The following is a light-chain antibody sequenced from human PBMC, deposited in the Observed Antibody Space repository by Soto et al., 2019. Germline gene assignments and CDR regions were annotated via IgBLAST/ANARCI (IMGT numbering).Light chain of an antibody. CDR2: GAS. CDR1: QSINNC. Sequence: DIQMTQSPSSLSASVGDRITITCRASQSINNCLSWFQQKPGQAPKLLIYGASSLQSGVPSRFSGSGSGTDFILSVDSPQTEDFATYCCHQTYMASATFGQGTKVGVK. CDR3: HQTYMASAT. J-gene: IGKJ1*01. V-gene: IGKV1-39*01.